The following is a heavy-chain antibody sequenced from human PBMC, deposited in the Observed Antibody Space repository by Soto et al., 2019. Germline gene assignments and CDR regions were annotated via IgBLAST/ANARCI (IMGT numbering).Heavy chain of an antibody. J-gene: IGHJ4*02. CDR3: AKVHDYGDYFDY. Sequence: PGGSLRLSCAASGFTCSSYAMRWVRQAPGKGLEWVSAISGSGGSTYYADSVKGRFTISRDNSKNTLYLQMNSLRAEDTAVYYCAKVHDYGDYFDYWGQGTLVTVPS. V-gene: IGHV3-23*01. D-gene: IGHD4-17*01. CDR1: GFTCSSYA. CDR2: ISGSGGST.